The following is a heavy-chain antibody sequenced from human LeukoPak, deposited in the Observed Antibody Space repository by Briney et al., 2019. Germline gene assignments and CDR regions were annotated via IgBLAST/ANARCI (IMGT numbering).Heavy chain of an antibody. J-gene: IGHJ3*02. CDR3: AREVIAAAGSDAFDI. D-gene: IGHD6-13*01. CDR2: IWYDGSNK. V-gene: IGHV3-33*08. CDR1: GFTFGSYA. Sequence: PGGSLRLSCAASGFTFGSYAMHWVRQAPGKGLEWVAVIWYDGSNKYYADSVKGRFTISRDNSKNTLYLQMNSLRAEDTAVYYCAREVIAAAGSDAFDIWGQGTMVTVSS.